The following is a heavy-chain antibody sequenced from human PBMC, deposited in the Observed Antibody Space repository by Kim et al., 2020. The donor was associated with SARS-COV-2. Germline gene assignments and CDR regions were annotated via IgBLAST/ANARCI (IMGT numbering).Heavy chain of an antibody. D-gene: IGHD5-12*01. J-gene: IGHJ2*01. Sequence: GSTKYNPSLKSGVSISIDTYKNEFSLKLRSVSAADTAVYYCAKGSGWLTDVWGRGTLVTVSS. CDR2: GST. V-gene: IGHV4-59*01. CDR3: AKGSGWLTDV.